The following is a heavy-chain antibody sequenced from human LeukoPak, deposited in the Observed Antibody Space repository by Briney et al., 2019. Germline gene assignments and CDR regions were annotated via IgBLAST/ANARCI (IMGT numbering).Heavy chain of an antibody. V-gene: IGHV6-1*01. CDR3: ARALRLGWTGVDY. J-gene: IGHJ4*02. CDR2: TYYRSKWYN. D-gene: IGHD6-19*01. CDR1: GDSVSSNSAA. Sequence: SQTLSLTCAIPGDSVSSNSAAWNWIRQSPSRGLEWLGRTYYRSKWYNDYAVSVKSRIIINPDTSKNQFSLQLNSVTPEDTAVYYCARALRLGWTGVDYWGQGTLVTVSS.